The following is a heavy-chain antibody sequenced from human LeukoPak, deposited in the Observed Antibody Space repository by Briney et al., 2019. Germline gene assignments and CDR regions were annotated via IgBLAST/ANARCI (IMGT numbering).Heavy chain of an antibody. CDR2: ISYDGSNK. J-gene: IGHJ4*02. CDR3: ARGPGDYSKTFDY. CDR1: GFTFSSYG. D-gene: IGHD4-11*01. Sequence: PGRSLRLSCAASGFTFSSYGMHWVRQAPGKGLEWVAVISYDGSNKLYADSVKGRFTISRDNAKNTLYLQMNSLRAEDTAVYYCARGPGDYSKTFDYWGQGTLVTVSS. V-gene: IGHV3-30*03.